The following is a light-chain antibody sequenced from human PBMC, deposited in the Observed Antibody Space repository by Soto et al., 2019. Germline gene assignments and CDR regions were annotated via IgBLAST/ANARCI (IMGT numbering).Light chain of an antibody. CDR1: QSVSSSY. CDR3: QQYGSSPIT. V-gene: IGKV3-20*01. Sequence: EIVLTPSPGTVSMSPVERATLSCRASQSVSSSYLAWYQQKPGQAPRLLIYGASSRATGIPDRFSGSGSGTDFTLTISRLEPEDFAVYYCQQYGSSPITLGQGTRLEIK. CDR2: GAS. J-gene: IGKJ5*01.